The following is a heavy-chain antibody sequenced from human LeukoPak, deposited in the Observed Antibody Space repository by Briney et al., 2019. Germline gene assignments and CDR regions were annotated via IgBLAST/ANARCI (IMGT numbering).Heavy chain of an antibody. D-gene: IGHD3-10*01. Sequence: GGSLRLSCAASGFIFSTYGMHWVRQAPGKGLEWVAFIRDDGSNKYYADSVKGRFTISRDNSKNTLYLQMNSLRAEDTAVYYCAKSRSYTVRDAFEIWGQGTKVTVSS. V-gene: IGHV3-30*02. CDR3: AKSRSYTVRDAFEI. CDR2: IRDDGSNK. CDR1: GFIFSTYG. J-gene: IGHJ3*02.